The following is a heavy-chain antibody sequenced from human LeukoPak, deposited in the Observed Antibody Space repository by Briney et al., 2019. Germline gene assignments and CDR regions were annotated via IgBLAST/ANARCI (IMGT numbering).Heavy chain of an antibody. J-gene: IGHJ5*02. CDR3: APYDFWSGYPTS. V-gene: IGHV3-30*03. CDR2: ISYDGSNK. CDR1: GFTFSSYG. Sequence: GGSLRLSCAASGFTFSSYGMHWVRQAPGKGLEWVAVISYDGSNKYYADSVKGRFTISRDNSKNTLYLQMNSLRAEDTAVYYCAPYDFWSGYPTSWGQGTLVTVSS. D-gene: IGHD3-3*01.